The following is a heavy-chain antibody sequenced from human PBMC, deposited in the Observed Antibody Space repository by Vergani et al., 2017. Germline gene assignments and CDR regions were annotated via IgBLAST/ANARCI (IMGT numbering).Heavy chain of an antibody. Sequence: EVQLVESGGGLVKPGGSLRLSCAASGFTFSNAWMSWVRQAPGKGLEWVGRIKSKTDGGKTDYAAPVKGRFTISRDDSKNTLYLQMNSLKTEDTTVYYCTTVSVVVAADAFDIWGQGTMVTVSS. V-gene: IGHV3-15*01. CDR2: IKSKTDGGKT. D-gene: IGHD2-15*01. CDR3: TTVSVVVAADAFDI. J-gene: IGHJ3*02. CDR1: GFTFSNAW.